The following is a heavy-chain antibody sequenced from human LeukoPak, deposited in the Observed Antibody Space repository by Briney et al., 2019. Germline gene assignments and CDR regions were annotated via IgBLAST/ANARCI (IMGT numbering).Heavy chain of an antibody. D-gene: IGHD5-18*01. CDR2: ISYDGSNK. CDR1: GFTFSSYA. Sequence: GGSLRLSCAASGFTFSSYAMHWVRQAPGKGLEWVAFISYDGSNKYYADSVKGRFTISRDNSKNTLYLQMNSLRAEDTAVYYCAGINGGYNYGYYFDYWGQGTLVTVSS. V-gene: IGHV3-30-3*02. CDR3: AGINGGYNYGYYFDY. J-gene: IGHJ4*02.